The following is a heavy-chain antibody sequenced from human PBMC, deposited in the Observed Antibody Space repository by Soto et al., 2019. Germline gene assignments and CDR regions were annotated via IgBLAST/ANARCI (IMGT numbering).Heavy chain of an antibody. J-gene: IGHJ4*02. V-gene: IGHV3-53*01. D-gene: IGHD6-6*01. CDR1: WFTVSSNY. Sequence: PGGSLRLSCAAPWFTVSSNYMSWVRQAPGKGLEWVSVIYSGGSTYYADSVKGRFTISRDNSKNTLYLQMNSLRAEDTAVYYCARDAYSSSSLPYYWGQGTLVTVSS. CDR3: ARDAYSSSSLPYY. CDR2: IYSGGST.